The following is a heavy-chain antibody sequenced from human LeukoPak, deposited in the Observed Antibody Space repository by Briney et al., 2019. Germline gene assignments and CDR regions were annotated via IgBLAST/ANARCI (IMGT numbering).Heavy chain of an antibody. Sequence: SVKVSCKASGGTFSTYVITWVRQAPGQGLEWMGGIIPVFGTTNYAQKFHGRVTITTDESMSTAYMELSSLRSEDTAVYYCVRCLGECQLVSWFDPWGQGTLVTVSS. CDR2: IIPVFGTT. CDR1: GGTFSTYV. J-gene: IGHJ5*02. V-gene: IGHV1-69*05. CDR3: VRCLGECQLVSWFDP. D-gene: IGHD3-16*01.